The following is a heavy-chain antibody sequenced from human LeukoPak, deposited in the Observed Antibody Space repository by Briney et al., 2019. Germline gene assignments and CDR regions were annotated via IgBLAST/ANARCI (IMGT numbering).Heavy chain of an antibody. Sequence: GASVKVSCKASGYTFTGYYMHWVRQAPGQGLEWMGWINPNSGGTNYAQKFQGRVTMTRDTSISTAYMELSRLRSDDTAVYYCARANWNGLYYFDYWGQGTLVTVFS. V-gene: IGHV1-2*02. CDR3: ARANWNGLYYFDY. J-gene: IGHJ4*02. D-gene: IGHD1-1*01. CDR1: GYTFTGYY. CDR2: INPNSGGT.